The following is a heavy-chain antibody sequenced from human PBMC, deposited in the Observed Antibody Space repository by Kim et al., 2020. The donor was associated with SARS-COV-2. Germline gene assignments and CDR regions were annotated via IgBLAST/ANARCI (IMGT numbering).Heavy chain of an antibody. CDR3: ARVHGVGAFDI. J-gene: IGHJ3*02. CDR2: INHSGST. V-gene: IGHV4-34*01. D-gene: IGHD3-10*01. Sequence: SETLSLTCAVYGGSFSGYYWSWIRQPPGKGLEWIGEINHSGSTNYNPSLKSRVTISVDTSKNQFSLKLSSVTAADTAVYYCARVHGVGAFDIWGQGTMVT. CDR1: GGSFSGYY.